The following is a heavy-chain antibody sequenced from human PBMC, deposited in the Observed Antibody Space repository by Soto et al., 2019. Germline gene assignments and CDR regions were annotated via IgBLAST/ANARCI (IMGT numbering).Heavy chain of an antibody. J-gene: IGHJ5*02. CDR1: GGSFSGYY. CDR2: INHSGST. CDR3: ARGRYSGSYYWWFDP. Sequence: SETLSLTCAVYGGSFSGYYWSWIRQPPGKGLEWIGEINHSGSTNYNPSLKSRVTISVDTSKNQFSLKLSSVTAADTAVYYCARGRYSGSYYWWFDPWGQGTLVTVSS. V-gene: IGHV4-34*01. D-gene: IGHD1-26*01.